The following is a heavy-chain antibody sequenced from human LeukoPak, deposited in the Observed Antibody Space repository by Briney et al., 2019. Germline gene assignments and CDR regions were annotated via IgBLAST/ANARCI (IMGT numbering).Heavy chain of an antibody. V-gene: IGHV4-4*07. J-gene: IGHJ5*02. CDR3: ARDTVITFGGVIGIDP. Sequence: SETLSLTCTVSGGSISSYYWSWIRQPAGKGLEWIGRIYSSGSTNYNPSLKSRVTMSVDTSKNQFFLKLSSVTAADTAVYYCARDTVITFGGVIGIDPWGQGTLVTVSS. CDR1: GGSISSYY. D-gene: IGHD3-16*02. CDR2: IYSSGST.